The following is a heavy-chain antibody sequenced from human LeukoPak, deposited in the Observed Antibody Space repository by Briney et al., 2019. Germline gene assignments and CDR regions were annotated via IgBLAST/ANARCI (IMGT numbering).Heavy chain of an antibody. Sequence: GASVKVSCKASGGTFSSYAISWVRQAPGQGLEWMGRNIPILGIANYAQKFQGRVTITADKSTSTAYMELSSLRSEDTAVYYCAREEGDLITMIVVVTNWGQGTLVTVSS. CDR3: AREEGDLITMIVVVTN. CDR2: NIPILGIA. CDR1: GGTFSSYA. J-gene: IGHJ4*02. V-gene: IGHV1-69*04. D-gene: IGHD3-22*01.